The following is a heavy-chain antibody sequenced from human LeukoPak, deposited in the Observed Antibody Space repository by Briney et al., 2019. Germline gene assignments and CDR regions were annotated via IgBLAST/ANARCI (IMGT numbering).Heavy chain of an antibody. Sequence: GGSLRLSCAASGFTFSSYSMNWVRQAPGEGLEWVTSISSSSSYIYYADSVKGRFTISRDNAKNSLYLQMNSLRAEDTAVYYCARVYYDSSGHYQLDYWGQGTLVTVSS. V-gene: IGHV3-21*01. CDR3: ARVYYDSSGHYQLDY. CDR1: GFTFSSYS. J-gene: IGHJ4*02. CDR2: ISSSSSYI. D-gene: IGHD3-22*01.